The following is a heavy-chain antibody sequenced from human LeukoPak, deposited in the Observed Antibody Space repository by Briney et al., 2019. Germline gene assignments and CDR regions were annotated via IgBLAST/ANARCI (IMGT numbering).Heavy chain of an antibody. CDR2: IYPGDSDT. J-gene: IGHJ4*02. CDR1: GYSFTSYW. Sequence: GESLKISCKGSGYSFTSYWIGWVRQMPGKGLEWIGIIYPGDSDTRYSPSFQGQVTISADKSISTAYLQWSSLKASDTAMSYCARPKRYCSSTSCPLDYWGQGTLVTVSS. V-gene: IGHV5-51*01. CDR3: ARPKRYCSSTSCPLDY. D-gene: IGHD2-2*01.